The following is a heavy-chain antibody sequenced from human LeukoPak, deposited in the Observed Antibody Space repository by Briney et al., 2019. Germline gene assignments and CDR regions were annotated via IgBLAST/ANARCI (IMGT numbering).Heavy chain of an antibody. CDR3: ARLESSGYYVY. V-gene: IGHV5-10-1*01. Sequence: GGSLRISCKGSGYSFTSYWISWVRQMPGKGLEWMGRIDPRDSYTKYSPSFQGHVSISADKSISTAYLQWSSLKASDTATYYCARLESSGYYVYWGQGTLVTVSS. J-gene: IGHJ4*02. D-gene: IGHD3-22*01. CDR2: IDPRDSYT. CDR1: GYSFTSYW.